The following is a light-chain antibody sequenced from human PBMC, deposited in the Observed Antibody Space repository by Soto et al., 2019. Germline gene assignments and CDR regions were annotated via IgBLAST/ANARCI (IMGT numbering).Light chain of an antibody. Sequence: EIVLTQSPATLPLSPGERATLSCRASQSVGSYLTWYQQKPGQAPRLLIYDAFNRATGIPARFSGSGSGTDFTLTISSLEPEDFAVYYCQQRSKWPPISFGQGTRLETK. CDR1: QSVGSY. CDR2: DAF. V-gene: IGKV3-11*01. CDR3: QQRSKWPPIS. J-gene: IGKJ5*01.